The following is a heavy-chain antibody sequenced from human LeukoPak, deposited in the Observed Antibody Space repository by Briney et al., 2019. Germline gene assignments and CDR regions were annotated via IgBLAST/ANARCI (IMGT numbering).Heavy chain of an antibody. V-gene: IGHV4-59*01. Sequence: SETLSLTCAVYGGSFSGYYWSWIRQPPGKGLEWIAYIYYSGSTNYNPSLKSRVTISVDTSKNQFSLKLSSVTAADTAVYYCAKAGYLEYFRHWGQGTLVTVSS. CDR2: IYYSGST. J-gene: IGHJ1*01. CDR3: AKAGYLEYFRH. CDR1: GGSFSGYY. D-gene: IGHD5-12*01.